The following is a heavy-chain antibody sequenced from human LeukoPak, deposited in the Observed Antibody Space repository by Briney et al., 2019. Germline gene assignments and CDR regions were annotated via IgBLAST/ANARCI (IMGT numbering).Heavy chain of an antibody. CDR2: IHPGDSDT. Sequence: GESLKISCKVSEYRFTNYWIGWVRQMPGKGLEWMGVIHPGDSDTKYSASFEGQVTISADKSIRTAYLQWSSLRASDTAMYYCARRGVQPADAFDIWGQGTMVTVSS. V-gene: IGHV5-51*01. J-gene: IGHJ3*02. CDR1: EYRFTNYW. CDR3: ARRGVQPADAFDI. D-gene: IGHD2-8*01.